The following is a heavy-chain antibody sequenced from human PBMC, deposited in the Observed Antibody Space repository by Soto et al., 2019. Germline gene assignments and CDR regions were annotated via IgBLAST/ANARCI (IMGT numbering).Heavy chain of an antibody. CDR2: IIPLFGTT. V-gene: IGHV1-69*01. J-gene: IGHJ5*02. Sequence: QVQLVQSGAEVRMPGSSVKVSCKASGGTFSTYPINWVRQAPGQGLEWMGGIIPLFGTTNYAQKFKGRVNISVDESTSTAYMELSSLRAEDAAVYYCARGATHGSSWYFWFDPWGQGTLVTVSS. CDR1: GGTFSTYP. CDR3: ARGATHGSSWYFWFDP. D-gene: IGHD6-13*01.